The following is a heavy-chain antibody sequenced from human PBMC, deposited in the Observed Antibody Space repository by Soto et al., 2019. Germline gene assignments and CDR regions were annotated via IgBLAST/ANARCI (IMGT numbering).Heavy chain of an antibody. V-gene: IGHV5-51*01. CDR3: ARLGFWSGYYRAFDI. Sequence: GESLKISCKGSGYSFTSYWIGWVRQMPGKGLEWMGIIYPGDSDTRYSPSFQGQVTISADKSISTAYLQWSSLKASDTAMYYCARLGFWSGYYRAFDIWGQGTMVTVSS. J-gene: IGHJ3*02. D-gene: IGHD3-3*01. CDR1: GYSFTSYW. CDR2: IYPGDSDT.